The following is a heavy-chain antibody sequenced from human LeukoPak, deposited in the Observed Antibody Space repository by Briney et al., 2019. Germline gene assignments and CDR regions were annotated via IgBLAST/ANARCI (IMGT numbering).Heavy chain of an antibody. CDR1: GFTFSLYR. J-gene: IGHJ4*02. V-gene: IGHV3-21*01. CDR3: ARLYYGSSGYYFGGFDY. CDR2: ISSTSSYI. D-gene: IGHD3-22*01. Sequence: GGSLRLSCAASGFTFSLYRMNWVRQAPGKGLEWVSSISSTSSYIYYADSVKGRFTISRDNAKNSLYLQMNSLRAEDTAVYYCARLYYGSSGYYFGGFDYWGQGALVTVSS.